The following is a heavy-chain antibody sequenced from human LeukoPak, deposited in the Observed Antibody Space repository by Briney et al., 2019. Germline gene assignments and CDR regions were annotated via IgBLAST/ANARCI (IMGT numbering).Heavy chain of an antibody. CDR2: IYYSGST. CDR3: ARAGGSGSYYFRYFDL. V-gene: IGHV4-59*01. J-gene: IGHJ2*01. D-gene: IGHD1-26*01. CDR1: GGSISSDY. Sequence: SETLSLTCTVSGGSISSDYCSWMRQPPGKGLEWIGYIYYSGSTNYNPSLKRRVTISVDTSKNQFSLKLSSVTAADTAVYYCARAGGSGSYYFRYFDLWGRGTLVTVSS.